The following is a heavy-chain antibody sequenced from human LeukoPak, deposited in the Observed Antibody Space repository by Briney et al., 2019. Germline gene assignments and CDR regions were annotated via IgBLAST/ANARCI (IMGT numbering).Heavy chain of an antibody. J-gene: IGHJ4*02. V-gene: IGHV3-7*05. CDR3: AGSIAAAYYFDY. Sequence: GGSLRLSCAASGSTFSSYWMSWVRQAPGKGLEWVANIKQDGSEKYYVDSVKGRFTISRDNAKNSLYLQMNSLRAEDTAVYYCAGSIAAAYYFDYWGQGTLVTVSS. CDR1: GSTFSSYW. D-gene: IGHD6-13*01. CDR2: IKQDGSEK.